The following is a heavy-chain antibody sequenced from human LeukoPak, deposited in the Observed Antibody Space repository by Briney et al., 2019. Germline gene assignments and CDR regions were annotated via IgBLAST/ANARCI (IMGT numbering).Heavy chain of an antibody. D-gene: IGHD6-13*01. J-gene: IGHJ4*02. Sequence: GGSLRLSCAASGFTFSSYWMSWVRQAPGKGLEWVANIKQDGSEKYYVDSVKGRFTISRDNAQNSLYLQMNSLKASDTAMYYCARHIATDYFDYWGQGTLVTVSS. CDR1: GFTFSSYW. V-gene: IGHV3-7*03. CDR2: IKQDGSEK. CDR3: ARHIATDYFDY.